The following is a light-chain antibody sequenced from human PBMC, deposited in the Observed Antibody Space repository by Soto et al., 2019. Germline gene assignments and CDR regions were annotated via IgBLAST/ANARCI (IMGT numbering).Light chain of an antibody. CDR2: DAF. J-gene: IGKJ1*01. CDR3: QQRSNWPRT. V-gene: IGKV3-11*01. CDR1: QSVSTY. Sequence: EIVLTQSPATLSLSPGERATLSCRASQSVSTYLAWYQQKPGQAPRLLIYDAFNRAPGVPARFSGSGSGTDFTLTISSLEPEAFAVYFCQQRSNWPRTFGQATKVDIK.